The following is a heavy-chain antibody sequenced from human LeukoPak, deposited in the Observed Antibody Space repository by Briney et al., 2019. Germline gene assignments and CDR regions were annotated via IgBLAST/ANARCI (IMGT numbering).Heavy chain of an antibody. D-gene: IGHD4-17*01. Sequence: ASVKVSCKASGYTFTSYAMNWVRQAPGQGLEWMGWININTGNPTYAQGFTGRFVFSLDTSVSTAYLQISSLKAEDTAVYYCARDLGPYGDLPLDYWGQGTLVTVSS. CDR2: ININTGNP. CDR1: GYTFTSYA. J-gene: IGHJ4*02. V-gene: IGHV7-4-1*02. CDR3: ARDLGPYGDLPLDY.